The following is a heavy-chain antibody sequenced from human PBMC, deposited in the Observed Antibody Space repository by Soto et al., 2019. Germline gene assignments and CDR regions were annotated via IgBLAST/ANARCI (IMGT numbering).Heavy chain of an antibody. CDR2: ISHHSDYI. D-gene: IGHD2-2*01. J-gene: IGHJ6*01. V-gene: IGHV3-21*01. CDR3: AREPPKYSSRTRHPYY. Sequence: EKGLEWVASISHHSDYIYHADSVKGRFTISRDNAKNTLYLQMNSLRVEDTAVYYCAREPPKYSSRTRHPYY.